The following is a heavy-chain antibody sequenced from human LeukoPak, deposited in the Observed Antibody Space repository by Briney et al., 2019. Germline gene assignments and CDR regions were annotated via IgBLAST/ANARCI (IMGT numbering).Heavy chain of an antibody. J-gene: IGHJ3*02. Sequence: SETLSLTCTVSGGSISSYYWSWIRQPAGKGLEWIGRIYTSGSTNYNPSLKSRVTMSADTSKNQFSLKLSSVTAADTAVYYCARKVYARSGLDAFDIWGQGTMVTVSS. CDR1: GGSISSYY. CDR3: ARKVYARSGLDAFDI. D-gene: IGHD2-8*01. V-gene: IGHV4-4*07. CDR2: IYTSGST.